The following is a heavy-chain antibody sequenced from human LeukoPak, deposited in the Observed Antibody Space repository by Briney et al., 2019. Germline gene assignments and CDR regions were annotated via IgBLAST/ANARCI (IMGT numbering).Heavy chain of an antibody. CDR3: ARVSSTMIVEE. CDR1: GDSISSYY. CDR2: IYYSGST. V-gene: IGHV4-59*01. J-gene: IGHJ4*02. Sequence: PSETLSLTCTVPGDSISSYYWSWIRQPPGKGLEWIGYIYYSGSTNYNPSLKSRVTISVDTSKNQFALKLSSVTAAETTVYYCARVSSTMIVEEWGQGTLVTVSS. D-gene: IGHD3-22*01.